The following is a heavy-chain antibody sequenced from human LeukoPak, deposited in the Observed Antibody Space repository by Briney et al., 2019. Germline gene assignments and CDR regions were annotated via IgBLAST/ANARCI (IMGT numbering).Heavy chain of an antibody. CDR2: ISSSSSYI. CDR3: ARDRSSYYYYDSFTPSMDV. J-gene: IGHJ6*02. Sequence: GGSLRLSCAASGFTFSSYSMNWVRQAPGKGLEWVSSISSSSSYIYYADSVKGRFTISRDNAKNSLYLQMNSLRAEDTAVYYCARDRSSYYYYDSFTPSMDVWGQGTTVTVSS. V-gene: IGHV3-21*01. CDR1: GFTFSSYS. D-gene: IGHD3-22*01.